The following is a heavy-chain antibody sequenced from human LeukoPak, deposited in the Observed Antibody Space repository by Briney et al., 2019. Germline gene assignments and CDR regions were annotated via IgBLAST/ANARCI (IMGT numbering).Heavy chain of an antibody. D-gene: IGHD2-15*01. Sequence: GGSLRLSCAASGFTFSNAWMSWVRQAPGKGLEWVGRIKSKPDGGTTDYAARVKGRFTISRDDSKNTLYLQMNSLKTEDTAVYYCTTGGVVVVVAATLADYWGQGTLVTVSS. V-gene: IGHV3-15*01. CDR2: IKSKPDGGTT. J-gene: IGHJ4*02. CDR3: TTGGVVVVVAATLADY. CDR1: GFTFSNAW.